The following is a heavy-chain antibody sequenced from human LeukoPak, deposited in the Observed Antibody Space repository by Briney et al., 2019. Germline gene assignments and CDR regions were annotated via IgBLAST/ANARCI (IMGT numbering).Heavy chain of an antibody. CDR1: GYTFTSYG. Sequence: GASVKVSCKASGYTFTSYGISWVRQAPGQGLEWMGWISAYNGNTNYAQKLQGRVTMTTDTSTSTAYMELRSLRSDDTAVYYCAREPGYSGFVDYFYAMDVWGQGTTVTVSS. CDR3: AREPGYSGFVDYFYAMDV. CDR2: ISAYNGNT. D-gene: IGHD4-23*01. V-gene: IGHV1-18*01. J-gene: IGHJ6*02.